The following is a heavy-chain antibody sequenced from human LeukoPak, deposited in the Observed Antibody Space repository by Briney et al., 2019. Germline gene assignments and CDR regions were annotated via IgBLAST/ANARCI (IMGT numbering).Heavy chain of an antibody. CDR1: GGTFSRFT. CDR3: ARLGYCSGGSCYVPDY. CDR2: IIPVLGTA. Sequence: ASVKVSCKASGGTFSRFTISWVRQAPGQGLEWMGGIIPVLGTANYAQKLQGRVTMTTDTSTSTAYMELRSLRSDDTAVYYCARLGYCSGGSCYVPDYWGQGTLVTVSS. V-gene: IGHV1-69*16. J-gene: IGHJ4*02. D-gene: IGHD2-15*01.